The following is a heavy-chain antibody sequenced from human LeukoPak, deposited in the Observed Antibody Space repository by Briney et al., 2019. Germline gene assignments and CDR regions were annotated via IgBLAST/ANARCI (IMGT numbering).Heavy chain of an antibody. CDR2: IKSKTDGGTT. CDR3: TTGTYVWGSYRYPEPTDDFDY. J-gene: IGHJ4*02. Sequence: GGSLRLSCAASGFTFSNAWMSWVRQAPGKGLEWVGRIKSKTDGGTTDYAAPVKGRFTISRDDSKNTLYLQMNSLKTEDTAVYYCTTGTYVWGSYRYPEPTDDFDYWGQGTLVTVSS. CDR1: GFTFSNAW. D-gene: IGHD3-16*02. V-gene: IGHV3-15*01.